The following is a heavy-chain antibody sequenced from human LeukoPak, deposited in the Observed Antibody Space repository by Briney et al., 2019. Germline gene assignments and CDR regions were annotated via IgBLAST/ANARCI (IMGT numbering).Heavy chain of an antibody. V-gene: IGHV4-34*01. D-gene: IGHD4-17*01. CDR2: INHSGST. CDR1: GGSFSGYY. J-gene: IGHJ4*02. CDR3: ARASGDYPYFDY. Sequence: PSETLSLTCAVYGGSFSGYYWSWIRQPPGKGLEWIGEINHSGSTNYNPSLKSRVTISVDTSKNQFSLKLSSVTAADTAVYYCARASGDYPYFDYWGQGTLVTVSS.